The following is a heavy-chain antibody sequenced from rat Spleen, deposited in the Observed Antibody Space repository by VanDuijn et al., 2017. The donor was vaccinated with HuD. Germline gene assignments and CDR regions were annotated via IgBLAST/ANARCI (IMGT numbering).Heavy chain of an antibody. CDR2: ISTRGGST. Sequence: EVQLVESGGGLVQPGGSLKLSCAASGFSFSDDNMAWVRQAPTKGLEWVATISTRGGSTYYRDSVKGRFTISRDNAKSILYLQMDSLRPEDTATYFCSRGGATRFDYWGQGVMVTVSS. J-gene: IGHJ2*01. CDR3: SRGGATRFDY. CDR1: GFSFSDDN. V-gene: IGHV5S23*01. D-gene: IGHD1-11*01.